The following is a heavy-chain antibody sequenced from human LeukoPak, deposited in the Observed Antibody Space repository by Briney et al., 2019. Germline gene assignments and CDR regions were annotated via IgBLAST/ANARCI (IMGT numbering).Heavy chain of an antibody. CDR3: ARSYSSGYYYFDY. D-gene: IGHD6-19*01. CDR1: GGSISSYY. V-gene: IGHV4-59*01. Sequence: SETPSLTCTVSGGSISSYYWSWIRQPPGKGLEWIGHIYYSGGTNYNPSLKSRVTMSIDTSKNQFSLRLTSVTAADTAVYYCARSYSSGYYYFDYWGQGTLVTVSS. CDR2: IYYSGGT. J-gene: IGHJ4*02.